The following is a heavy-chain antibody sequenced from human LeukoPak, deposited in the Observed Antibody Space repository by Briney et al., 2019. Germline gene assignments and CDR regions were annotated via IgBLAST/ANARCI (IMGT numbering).Heavy chain of an antibody. CDR2: IIPILGMA. D-gene: IGHD3-10*01. CDR1: GGTFSSYA. V-gene: IGHV1-69*04. Sequence: SVKVSCKASGGTFSSYAISWVRQAPGQGLEWMGRIIPILGMANYAQKFQGRVTITADKSTSTAYMELSSLRSEDTAVYYCARDGAARGSGSYFSNFYYYYGMDVWGQGTTVTVSS. CDR3: ARDGAARGSGSYFSNFYYYYGMDV. J-gene: IGHJ6*02.